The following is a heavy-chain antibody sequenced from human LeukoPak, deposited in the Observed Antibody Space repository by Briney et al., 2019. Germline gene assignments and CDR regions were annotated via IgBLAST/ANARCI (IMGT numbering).Heavy chain of an antibody. CDR2: ISSSGSTI. J-gene: IGHJ5*02. CDR3: AAGRYDILTGWDWFDP. D-gene: IGHD3-9*01. CDR1: GFTFSSYE. Sequence: PGGSLRLSCAASGFTFSSYEMNWVRQAPGKGLEWVSYISSSGSTIYYADSVKGRFTISRDNAKNSLYLQMNSLRAKDTAVYYCAAGRYDILTGWDWFDPWGQGTLVTVSS. V-gene: IGHV3-48*03.